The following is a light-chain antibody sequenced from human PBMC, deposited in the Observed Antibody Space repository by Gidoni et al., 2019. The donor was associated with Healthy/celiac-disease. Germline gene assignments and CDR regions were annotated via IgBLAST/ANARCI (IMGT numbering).Light chain of an antibody. J-gene: IGKJ2*04. CDR2: GAS. CDR3: QQYGSSPMCS. V-gene: IGKV3-20*01. Sequence: EIVLTQSPGTLSLSPGERATLSCRASQSVSSSYLAWYQQKPGQAPRLLIYGASSRATGIPDRFSSSGSGTDFTVTISRLEPEDFAVYYCQQYGSSPMCSFGQGTKLEMK. CDR1: QSVSSSY.